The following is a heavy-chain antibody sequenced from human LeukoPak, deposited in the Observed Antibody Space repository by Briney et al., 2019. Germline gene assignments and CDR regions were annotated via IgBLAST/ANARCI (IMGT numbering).Heavy chain of an antibody. J-gene: IGHJ4*02. CDR2: IYHSGST. CDR3: ARKEWVPYYFDY. V-gene: IGHV4-4*02. D-gene: IGHD3-3*01. Sequence: PGGSLRLSCAASEFTFSDYWMTWVRQAPGKGLEWIGYIYHSGSTYYNPCLKSRVTISVDRSKNQFSLKLSSVTAADTAVYHCARKEWVPYYFDYWGQGALVTVSS. CDR1: EFTFSDYW.